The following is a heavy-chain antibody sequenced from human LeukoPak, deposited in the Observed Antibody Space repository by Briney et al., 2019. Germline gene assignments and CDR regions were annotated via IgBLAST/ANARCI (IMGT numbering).Heavy chain of an antibody. J-gene: IGHJ6*02. Sequence: SGGSLRLSCAASGFTFSSYWMSWVRHAPGKGLEWVANIKQDGSEKYYVDSVKGRFTISRDNAKNSLYLQMNSLRAEDTAVYYCARVYSSSWYYYYGMDVWGQGTTVTVSS. CDR2: IKQDGSEK. CDR1: GFTFSSYW. CDR3: ARVYSSSWYYYYGMDV. V-gene: IGHV3-7*01. D-gene: IGHD6-13*01.